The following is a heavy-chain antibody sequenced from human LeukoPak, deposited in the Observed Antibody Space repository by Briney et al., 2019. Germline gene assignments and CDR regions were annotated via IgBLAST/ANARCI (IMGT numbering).Heavy chain of an antibody. CDR3: ARGRKIAARRYYYYKDV. J-gene: IGHJ6*03. CDR2: INHSGST. D-gene: IGHD6-6*01. CDR1: GGSFSGYY. Sequence: SETLSLTCAVYGGSFSGYYWSWIRQPPGKGLEWIGEINHSGSTNYNPSLKSRVTISVDTSKNQFSLKLSSVTAADTAVYYCARGRKIAARRYYYYKDVWGKGATVTVSS. V-gene: IGHV4-34*01.